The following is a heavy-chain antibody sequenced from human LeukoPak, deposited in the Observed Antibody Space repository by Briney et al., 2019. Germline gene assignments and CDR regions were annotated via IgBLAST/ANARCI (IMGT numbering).Heavy chain of an antibody. CDR1: GGSISSSSYY. D-gene: IGHD2-15*01. CDR2: IYYTGST. CDR3: ARGTYCSGGTCFFGPDY. J-gene: IGHJ4*02. V-gene: IGHV4-61*05. Sequence: PSETLSLTCTVSGGSISSSSYYWGWIRQPPGKGLEYIGYIYYTGSTTYNPSLESRVTMSVDTSKNQFSLQLTSVTAADTAVYHCARGTYCSGGTCFFGPDYWGQGTLVTVSS.